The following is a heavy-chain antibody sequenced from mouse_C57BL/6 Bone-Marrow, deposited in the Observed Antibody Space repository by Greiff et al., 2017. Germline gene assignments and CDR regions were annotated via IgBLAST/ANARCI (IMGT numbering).Heavy chain of an antibody. J-gene: IGHJ1*03. D-gene: IGHD1-1*01. CDR1: GFTFSSST. V-gene: IGHV5-9*01. CDR2: FSGGGGNT. Sequence: LKEPGGGLVKLGGSLKLSCSASGFTFSSSTMPWVCQNPVKWLQPVPAFSGGGGNTYYPDSVKGRFTISRDNDKNILYLQMSSLRSEDTALYYCSRQVTTVLATKYFDVWGTGTTVTVSS. CDR3: SRQVTTVLATKYFDV.